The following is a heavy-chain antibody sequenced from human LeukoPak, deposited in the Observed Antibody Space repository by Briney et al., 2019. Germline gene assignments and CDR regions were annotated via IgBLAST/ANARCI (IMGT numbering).Heavy chain of an antibody. CDR1: GGSISSSSYY. D-gene: IGHD6-13*01. J-gene: IGHJ5*02. CDR2: IYYSGST. Sequence: SETLSLTCTVSGGSISSSSYYWGWIRQPPGKGLEWIGSIYYSGSTYYNPSLKSRVTISVDTSKNQFSLKLSSVTAADTAVYYCARDRTGDSSSWNWFDPWGQGTLVTVSS. V-gene: IGHV4-39*07. CDR3: ARDRTGDSSSWNWFDP.